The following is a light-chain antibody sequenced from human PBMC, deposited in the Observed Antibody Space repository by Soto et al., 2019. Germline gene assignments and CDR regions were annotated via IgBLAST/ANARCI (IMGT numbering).Light chain of an antibody. CDR1: QGVTTN. CDR3: QQHNNWPFS. J-gene: IGKJ5*01. V-gene: IGKV3-15*01. Sequence: EIVMTQSPAALSVSPGERATLSCRAGQGVTTNFAWYQQKSGQSPRLLIYDVSIRATGVPARFSGTVSETDFALTISGLQSDDSAVYLCQQHNNWPFSFGQGTRLEIK. CDR2: DVS.